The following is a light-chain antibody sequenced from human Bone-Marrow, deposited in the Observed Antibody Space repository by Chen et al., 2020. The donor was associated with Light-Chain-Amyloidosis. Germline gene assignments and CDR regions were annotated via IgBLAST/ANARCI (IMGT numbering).Light chain of an antibody. CDR1: QSILYSSNNKNY. V-gene: IGKV4-1*01. CDR2: WAS. J-gene: IGKJ4*01. CDR3: KQFYTGPVT. Sequence: DIVMTQSPDSLAVSLCERATINCKSSQSILYSSNNKNYLAWYQQKPGQPPKLLLYWASTRESGVRERFSGRGAGSDVALTISSLQAEDVAVDFCKQFYTGPVTFGGGNKVDLK.